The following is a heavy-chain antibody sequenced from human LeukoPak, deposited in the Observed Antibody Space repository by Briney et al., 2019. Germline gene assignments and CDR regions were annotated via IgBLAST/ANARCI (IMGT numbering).Heavy chain of an antibody. Sequence: GGSLRLSCAASGFTFSNYEIYWVRQAPGKGLEWVSYITSSGNDVDYADSVRGRFTISRDNAKNSLYLQMNSLRAEDTAVYYCARRWGVRGIMGYYYYYMDVWGKGTTVTISS. CDR1: GFTFSNYE. CDR3: ARRWGVRGIMGYYYYYMDV. V-gene: IGHV3-48*03. D-gene: IGHD3-10*01. CDR2: ITSSGNDV. J-gene: IGHJ6*03.